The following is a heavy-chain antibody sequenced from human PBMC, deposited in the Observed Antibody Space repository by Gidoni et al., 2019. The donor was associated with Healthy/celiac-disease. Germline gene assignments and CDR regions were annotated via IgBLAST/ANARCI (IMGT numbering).Heavy chain of an antibody. CDR2: ISGSGGST. D-gene: IGHD1-26*01. CDR1: GFTFSSYA. V-gene: IGHV3-23*01. CDR3: AKDAKRAGRVYYYYGMDV. Sequence: EVQLLESGGGLVQHGGSLRLSCAASGFTFSSYAMSWVRQAPGKGLEWVSAISGSGGSTYYADSVKGRFTISRDNSKNTLYLQMNSLRAEDTAVYYCAKDAKRAGRVYYYYGMDVWGQGTTVTVSS. J-gene: IGHJ6*02.